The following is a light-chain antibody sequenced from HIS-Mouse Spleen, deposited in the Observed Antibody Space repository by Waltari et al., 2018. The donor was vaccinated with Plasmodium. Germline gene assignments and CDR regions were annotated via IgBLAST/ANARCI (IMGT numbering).Light chain of an antibody. CDR2: EDR. J-gene: IGLJ3*02. Sequence: SYELTQPPSVSVSPGQTARITCSGDALPKNYAYWYQQKSGQAPVLVIYEDRQRPSGIPVRVAGSRSGTMGTVTISGAQVEDEADYYCYSTDSSGNHRVFGGGSKLTVL. CDR3: YSTDSSGNHRV. CDR1: ALPKNY. V-gene: IGLV3-10*01.